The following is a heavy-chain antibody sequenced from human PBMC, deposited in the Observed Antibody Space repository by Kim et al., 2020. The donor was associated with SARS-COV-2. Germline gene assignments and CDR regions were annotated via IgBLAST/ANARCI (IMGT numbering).Heavy chain of an antibody. CDR2: IKSKTDGGTT. D-gene: IGHD3-16*02. Sequence: GGSLRLSCAASGFTFSNAWMSWVRQAPGKGLEWVGRIKSKTDGGTTDYAAPVKGRFTISRDDSKNTLYLQMNSLKTEDTAVYYCTTVKVIYGARYFQHWGQGTLVTVSS. CDR3: TTVKVIYGARYFQH. CDR1: GFTFSNAW. V-gene: IGHV3-15*01. J-gene: IGHJ1*01.